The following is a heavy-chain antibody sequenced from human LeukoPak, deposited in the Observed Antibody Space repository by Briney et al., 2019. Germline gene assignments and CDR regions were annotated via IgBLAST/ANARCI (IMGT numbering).Heavy chain of an antibody. J-gene: IGHJ3*02. CDR3: ARCESSSDAFDI. V-gene: IGHV4-39*07. CDR1: GGSISSSSYY. D-gene: IGHD6-6*01. Sequence: KPSETLSLTCTVSGGSISSSSYYWGWIRQPPGKGLEWIGSIYYSGSTYYNPSLKSRVTISVDTSKNQFSLKLSSVTAADTAVYYCARCESSSDAFDIWGQGTMVTVSS. CDR2: IYYSGST.